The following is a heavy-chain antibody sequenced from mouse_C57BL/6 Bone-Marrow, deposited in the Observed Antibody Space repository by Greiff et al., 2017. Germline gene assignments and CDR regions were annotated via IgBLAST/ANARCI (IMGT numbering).Heavy chain of an antibody. CDR1: GYSFTDYN. Sequence: VQLQQSGPELVKPGASVKISCKASGYSFTDYNMNWVKQSTGQSLEWIGVINPNYGTTSYNQKFKGKATLTADKSSSTAYMQLSSLTSEDSAVYFCARSKNWDSWFAYWGQGTLVTVSA. V-gene: IGHV1-39*01. CDR3: ARSKNWDSWFAY. J-gene: IGHJ3*01. CDR2: INPNYGTT. D-gene: IGHD4-1*01.